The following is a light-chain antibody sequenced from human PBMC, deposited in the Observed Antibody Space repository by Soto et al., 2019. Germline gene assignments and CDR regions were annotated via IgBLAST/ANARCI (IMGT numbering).Light chain of an antibody. V-gene: IGLV2-14*03. CDR2: EVN. Sequence: QSALTQPASVSGSPGQSITISCTGTSSDIGGYNFVSWYQQHPGKAPKLMISEVNNRPSGVSDRFSGSKFGNTASLTISGLQSEDEGDYYCSSYSSTSTLFVFGTGTKVTVL. J-gene: IGLJ1*01. CDR3: SSYSSTSTLFV. CDR1: SSDIGGYNF.